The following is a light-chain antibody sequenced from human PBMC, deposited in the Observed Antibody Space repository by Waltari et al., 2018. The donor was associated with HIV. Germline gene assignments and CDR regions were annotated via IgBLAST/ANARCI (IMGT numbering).Light chain of an antibody. J-gene: IGKJ2*01. CDR3: QRYDRAPYT. CDR1: QGIGSD. Sequence: DVQMTPSPSSLSASVGDRVAITCRASQGIGSDLAWYQQKPGRVPKLLIYAASTLQSGVPSRFSGSGSGTDFTLTITSLQTEDFGFYYCQRYDRAPYTFGPGTKLELK. CDR2: AAS. V-gene: IGKV1-27*01.